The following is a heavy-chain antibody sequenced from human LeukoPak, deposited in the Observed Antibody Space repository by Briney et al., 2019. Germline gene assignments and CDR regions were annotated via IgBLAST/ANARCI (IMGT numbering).Heavy chain of an antibody. D-gene: IGHD1-26*01. CDR3: XREAGATTTYYFDY. V-gene: IGHV4-34*01. CDR2: INHSGST. Sequence: PSETLSLTCAVYGGSFSGYYWSWIRQPPGKGLECIGEINHSGSTNYNPSLKSRVTILVDTSKKQFSLKLNSMTAADTAVYYCXREAGATTTYYFDYWGQGTLVTVSS. J-gene: IGHJ4*02. CDR1: GGSFSGYY.